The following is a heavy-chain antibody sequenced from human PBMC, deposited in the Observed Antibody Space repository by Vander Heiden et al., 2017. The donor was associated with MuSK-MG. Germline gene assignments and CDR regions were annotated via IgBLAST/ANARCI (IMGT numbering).Heavy chain of an antibody. CDR3: ARDGSTSGWYDQ. Sequence: QVQLVESGGDLVKLGGSLRLSCVASVFTFRDYYMTWIRQDRGKGMEWSSYISRSGSNKYYADSVKGRFTISRDNANSLMYLQMNSLRDEDTAVYYCARDGSTSGWYDQWGQGTLVTVSS. J-gene: IGHJ5*02. CDR2: ISRSGSNK. D-gene: IGHD6-19*01. V-gene: IGHV3-11*01. CDR1: VFTFRDYY.